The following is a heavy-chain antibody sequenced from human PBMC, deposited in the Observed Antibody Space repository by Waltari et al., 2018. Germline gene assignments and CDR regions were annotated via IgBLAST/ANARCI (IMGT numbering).Heavy chain of an antibody. CDR3: ASGRAEDYGIDL. CDR1: GGSVVSDGFF. Sequence: QVRLHEAGPGLVKPSETLSLTCGVSGGSVVSDGFFWTWIRQPPGKGLEWIGYIYYNGNSNYNPSLAGRVTMSVDTSKGYFSLMLNSVTAAYSAVYYCASGRAEDYGIDLWGRGTTVTVSS. J-gene: IGHJ6*02. CDR2: IYYNGNS. D-gene: IGHD1-1*01. V-gene: IGHV4-61*03.